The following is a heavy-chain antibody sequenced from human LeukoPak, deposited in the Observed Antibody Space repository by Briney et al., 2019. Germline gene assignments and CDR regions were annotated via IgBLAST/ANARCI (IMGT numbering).Heavy chain of an antibody. D-gene: IGHD3-22*01. Sequence: SETLSLTCTVSGGSISNYYWSWIRQPPGKGLEWIGYIYYSGSTNYNPSLKSRVTISVDTPKNQFSLKLSSVTAADTAVYYCARLDDSSGYFHWGQGTLVTVSS. CDR1: GGSISNYY. CDR2: IYYSGST. V-gene: IGHV4-59*08. J-gene: IGHJ4*02. CDR3: ARLDDSSGYFH.